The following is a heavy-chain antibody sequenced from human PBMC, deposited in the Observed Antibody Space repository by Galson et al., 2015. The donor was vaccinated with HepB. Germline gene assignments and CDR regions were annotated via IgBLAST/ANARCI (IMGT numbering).Heavy chain of an antibody. CDR2: IIPIFGTA. J-gene: IGHJ4*02. CDR1: GSTFSSYA. Sequence: SVKVSCKASGSTFSSYAISWVRQAPGQGLEWMGGIIPIFGTANYAQKFQGRVTITADESTSTAYMELSSLRSEDTAVYYCARARRYSYGCIDYWGQGTLVTVSS. V-gene: IGHV1-69*13. CDR3: ARARRYSYGCIDY. D-gene: IGHD5-18*01.